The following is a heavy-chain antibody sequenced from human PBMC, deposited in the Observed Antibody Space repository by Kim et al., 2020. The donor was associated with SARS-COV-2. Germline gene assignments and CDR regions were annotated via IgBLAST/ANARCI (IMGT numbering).Heavy chain of an antibody. CDR1: GFIFRAYV. D-gene: IGHD3-10*01. J-gene: IGHJ4*02. Sequence: GGSLRLSCAASGFIFRAYVMTWVRQAPGKGLEWVSDIGQNGDYIFYADSVRGRFTISRDNSKNTLYLQMNSLRAEDTAVYYCVKPEGTGQQYYFDYWGQGTLVTVSS. CDR2: IGQNGDYI. CDR3: VKPEGTGQQYYFDY. V-gene: IGHV3-23*01.